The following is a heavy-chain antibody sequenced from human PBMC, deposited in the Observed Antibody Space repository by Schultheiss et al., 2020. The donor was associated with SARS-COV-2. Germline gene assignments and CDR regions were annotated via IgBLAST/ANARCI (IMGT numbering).Heavy chain of an antibody. V-gene: IGHV3-NL1*01. D-gene: IGHD2-2*01. CDR1: GFTFSSYG. J-gene: IGHJ6*02. CDR3: ARGGRIIVVVPAAIDYYYYGMDV. CDR2: MRASGGDI. Sequence: GESLKISCAASGFTFSSYGMHWVRQAPGKGLEWVSGMRASGGDIYYADSVKGRFTISRDNSKNTLYLQMNSLRAEDTAVYYCARGGRIIVVVPAAIDYYYYGMDVWGQGTTVTVSS.